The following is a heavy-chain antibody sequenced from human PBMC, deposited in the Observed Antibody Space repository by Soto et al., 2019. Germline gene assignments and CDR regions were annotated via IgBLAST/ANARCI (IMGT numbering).Heavy chain of an antibody. Sequence: PGGSLRLSCAASGFTFSNAWMSWVRQAPGKGLEWVGRIKSKTDGGTTDYAAPVKGRFTISRDDSKNTLYLQMNSLKTEDTAVYYCTGNIQLWSWDTRRYYYGMDVWGQGTTVTVS. J-gene: IGHJ6*02. V-gene: IGHV3-15*01. D-gene: IGHD5-18*01. CDR3: TGNIQLWSWDTRRYYYGMDV. CDR1: GFTFSNAW. CDR2: IKSKTDGGTT.